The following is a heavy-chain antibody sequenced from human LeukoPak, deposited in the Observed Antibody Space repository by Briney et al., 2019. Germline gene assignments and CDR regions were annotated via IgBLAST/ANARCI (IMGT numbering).Heavy chain of an antibody. J-gene: IGHJ4*02. V-gene: IGHV3-23*01. CDR3: AKGGKWDVTPFDY. CDR2: ISGGGGST. D-gene: IGHD1-26*01. CDR1: GFTFTSYS. Sequence: GGSLRLSCAASGFTFTSYSMNWVRQAPGKGLEWVSTISGGGGSTYYADSVKGRFTISRDNSKNTLYLQVNSLRAEDTAVYYWAKGGKWDVTPFDYWGQGTLVTVSS.